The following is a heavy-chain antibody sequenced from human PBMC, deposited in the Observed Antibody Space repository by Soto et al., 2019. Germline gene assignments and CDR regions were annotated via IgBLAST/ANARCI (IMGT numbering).Heavy chain of an antibody. V-gene: IGHV1-8*01. CDR3: AKSMAGLFDP. Sequence: QVQLVQSGAEVKKPGASVKVSCKTSGYTFTAYDINWVRQATGQGLEWMGWMDPISGGTGYAQKFQGSVTMTRNTSISTAYMELSSLRFEDTAIYYCAKSMAGLFDPLGQGTRVTVSS. D-gene: IGHD6-19*01. J-gene: IGHJ5*02. CDR1: GYTFTAYD. CDR2: MDPISGGT.